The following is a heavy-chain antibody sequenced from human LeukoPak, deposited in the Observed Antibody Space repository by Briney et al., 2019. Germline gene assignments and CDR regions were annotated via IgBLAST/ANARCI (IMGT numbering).Heavy chain of an antibody. Sequence: AASVKVSCKASGYTFTNYHMRWVRQAPGQGLEWMGMITPSDGSTNYAQKFQGRVTMTRDMSTSTVYMELSSLRSEDTAVYYCARVGGWYRYFFDYWGQGTLLTVSS. CDR1: GYTFTNYH. J-gene: IGHJ4*02. D-gene: IGHD6-19*01. CDR3: ARVGGWYRYFFDY. CDR2: ITPSDGST. V-gene: IGHV1-46*01.